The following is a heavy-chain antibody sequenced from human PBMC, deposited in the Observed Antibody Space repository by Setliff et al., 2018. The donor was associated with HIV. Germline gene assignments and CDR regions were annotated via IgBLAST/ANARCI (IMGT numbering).Heavy chain of an antibody. V-gene: IGHV4-59*11. CDR1: GGSISSHY. CDR2: IYYSGST. D-gene: IGHD6-13*01. CDR3: ARGFGSSWGGNYYYYYMDV. Sequence: SETLSLTCTVSGGSISSHYWSWIRQPPGKGLEWIGYIYYSGSTNYNPSLKSRVTISVDTSKNQSSLKLSSVTAADTAVYYCARGFGSSWGGNYYYYYMDVWGKGTTVTVSS. J-gene: IGHJ6*03.